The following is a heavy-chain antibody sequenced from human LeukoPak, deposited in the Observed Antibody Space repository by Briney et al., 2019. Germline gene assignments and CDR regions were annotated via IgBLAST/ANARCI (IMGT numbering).Heavy chain of an antibody. V-gene: IGHV3-23*01. CDR3: AKDLYYYGSGSHSDY. D-gene: IGHD3-10*01. Sequence: PGGSLRLSCAASGFTFSSYAMSWVRQAPGRGLEWVSAISGSGGSTYYADSVKGRFTISRDNSKNTLYLQMNSLRAEDTAVYYCAKDLYYYGSGSHSDYWGQGTLVTVSS. CDR2: ISGSGGST. CDR1: GFTFSSYA. J-gene: IGHJ4*02.